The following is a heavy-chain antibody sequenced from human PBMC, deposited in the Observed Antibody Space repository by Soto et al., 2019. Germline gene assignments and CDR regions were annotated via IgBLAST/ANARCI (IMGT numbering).Heavy chain of an antibody. D-gene: IGHD3-22*01. V-gene: IGHV4-34*01. CDR3: ARPDYYDSSGYYSRHAFDI. CDR1: GGSFSGYY. J-gene: IGHJ3*02. CDR2: INHSGST. Sequence: SETLSLTCAVYGGSFSGYYWSWIRQPPGKGLEWIGEINHSGSTNYNPSLKSRVTISVDTSKNQFSLKLSPMTAADTAVYYCARPDYYDSSGYYSRHAFDIWGQGTMVTVSS.